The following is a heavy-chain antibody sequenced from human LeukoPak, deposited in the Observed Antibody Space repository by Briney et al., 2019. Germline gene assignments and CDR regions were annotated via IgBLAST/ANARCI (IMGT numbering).Heavy chain of an antibody. D-gene: IGHD5-12*01. CDR3: ARAGHNGYEIDY. Sequence: SETLSLTCTVSGGSIHTYYWSWIRQSPGKGLEWIGYIDYSGSTNYNPSLRSRVTMSIDTSKKQSSLKLTSVTAADTAVYYCARAGHNGYEIDYWGQGTLLTVSS. V-gene: IGHV4-59*01. J-gene: IGHJ4*02. CDR1: GGSIHTYY. CDR2: IDYSGST.